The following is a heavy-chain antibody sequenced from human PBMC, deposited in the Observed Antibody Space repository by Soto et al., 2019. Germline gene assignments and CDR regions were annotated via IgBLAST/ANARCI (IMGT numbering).Heavy chain of an antibody. V-gene: IGHV5-10-1*01. D-gene: IGHD2-15*01. CDR3: ARLLDPYMDV. J-gene: IGHJ6*03. CDR2: IDPSDSYT. CDR1: GYSFTSYL. Sequence: PGESLKISCKGSGYSFTSYLISWVRQLPGKGLEWMGRIDPSDSYTNYSPSFQGHVTISADKSISTAYLQWSSLKASDTAMYYCARLLDPYMDVWGKGTTVTVSS.